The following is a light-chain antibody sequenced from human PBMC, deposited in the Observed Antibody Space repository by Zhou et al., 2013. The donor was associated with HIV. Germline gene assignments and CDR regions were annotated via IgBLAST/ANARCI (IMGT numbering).Light chain of an antibody. CDR2: KAS. Sequence: DIQMTQSPSTLSASVGDRVTITCRASQSINNWLAWYQQKPGEVPKLLIYKASNLESGVPSRFSGSGSGTEFTLTISSLQPDDFATYYCQEYNHWYTFGQGTKLDIK. CDR1: QSINNW. J-gene: IGKJ2*01. CDR3: QEYNHWYT. V-gene: IGKV1-5*03.